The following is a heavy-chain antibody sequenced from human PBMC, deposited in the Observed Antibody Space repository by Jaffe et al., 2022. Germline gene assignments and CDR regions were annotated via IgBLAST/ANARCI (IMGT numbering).Heavy chain of an antibody. Sequence: QVQLQESGPGLVKPSETLSLTCTVSGGSISSYYWSWIRQPPGKGLEWIGYIYYSGSTNYNPSLKSRVTISVDTSKNQFSLKLSSVTAADTAVYYCARDLPMVRTNDAFDIWGQGTMVTVSS. J-gene: IGHJ3*02. CDR2: IYYSGST. D-gene: IGHD3-10*01. CDR1: GGSISSYY. CDR3: ARDLPMVRTNDAFDI. V-gene: IGHV4-59*01.